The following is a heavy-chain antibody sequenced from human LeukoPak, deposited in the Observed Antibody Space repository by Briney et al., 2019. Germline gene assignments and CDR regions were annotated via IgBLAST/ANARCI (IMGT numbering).Heavy chain of an antibody. D-gene: IGHD2-15*01. Sequence: PGGSLRLSCAASGFTVSSNYMSWARQAPGKGLEWVSVIYSGGSTYYADSVKGRFTISRDNSKNTLYLQMNSLRAEDTAVYYCARDLGGEGYCSGGSCWLDYWGQGTLVTVSS. CDR2: IYSGGST. CDR1: GFTVSSNY. V-gene: IGHV3-66*01. J-gene: IGHJ4*02. CDR3: ARDLGGEGYCSGGSCWLDY.